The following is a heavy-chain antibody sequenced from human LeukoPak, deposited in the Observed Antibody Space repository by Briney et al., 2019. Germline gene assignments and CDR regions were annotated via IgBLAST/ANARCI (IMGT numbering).Heavy chain of an antibody. CDR3: ASSTTVTKGGDY. Sequence: SETLSLTCTVSGGSISSGGYYWRWIRQHPGKGLEWIGYIYYSGSTYYNPSLKSRVTISVDTSKKQFSLKLSSVTAADTAVYYCASSTTVTKGGDYCGQGTLVTVSA. CDR1: GGSISSGGYY. J-gene: IGHJ4*01. V-gene: IGHV4-31*03. D-gene: IGHD4-11*01. CDR2: IYYSGST.